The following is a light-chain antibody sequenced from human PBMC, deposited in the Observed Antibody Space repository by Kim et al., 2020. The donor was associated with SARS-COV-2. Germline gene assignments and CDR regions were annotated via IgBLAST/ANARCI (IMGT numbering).Light chain of an antibody. CDR2: TNL. CDR1: GADFD. V-gene: IGLV1-40*01. J-gene: IGLJ3*02. Sequence: QSVLTQPPSVSGAPGQSVVISCTGADFDVHWYQQFPGTAPRLLIFTNLHRPSGVPDRFSGSRSGTSASLAITGLQPDDEADYYCQSFDTSLGSVVFGGGTKVTVL. CDR3: QSFDTSLGSVV.